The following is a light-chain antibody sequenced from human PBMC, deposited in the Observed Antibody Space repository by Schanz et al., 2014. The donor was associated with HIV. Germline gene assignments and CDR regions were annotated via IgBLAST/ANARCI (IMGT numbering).Light chain of an antibody. CDR3: QSHDSSLRASV. J-gene: IGLJ3*02. CDR1: SSNIGAGYD. V-gene: IGLV1-40*01. CDR2: GNS. Sequence: QSVLTQPPSVSGAPGQRVTISCTGSSSNIGAGYDVHWYQQLPGTAPKLLIYGNSNRPSGVPDRFSGSKSGTSASLAITGLQAEDEADYYCQSHDSSLRASVFGGGTKLTVL.